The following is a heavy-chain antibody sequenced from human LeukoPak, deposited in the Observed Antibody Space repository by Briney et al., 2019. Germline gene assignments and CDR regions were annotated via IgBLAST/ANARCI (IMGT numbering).Heavy chain of an antibody. CDR1: GFTFDDYA. Sequence: GGSLRLSCAASGFTFDDYAMHWVRQAPGKGLEWVSGISWDSAGIGYADSVKGRFTISRDNAKNSLYVQMNSLRPEDPALYYCAKAIKGKNYGSGSYYKGDDAFEIWGQGTMVTVSS. J-gene: IGHJ3*02. D-gene: IGHD3-10*01. CDR3: AKAIKGKNYGSGSYYKGDDAFEI. V-gene: IGHV3-9*01. CDR2: ISWDSAGI.